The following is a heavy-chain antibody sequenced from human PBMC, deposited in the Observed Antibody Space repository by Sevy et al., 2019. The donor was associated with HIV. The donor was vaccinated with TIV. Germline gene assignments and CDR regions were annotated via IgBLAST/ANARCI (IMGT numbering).Heavy chain of an antibody. CDR1: GFDFSIYS. J-gene: IGHJ4*02. CDR3: AREGCTKPHDY. Sequence: VGSLRLSCAASGFDFSIYSMSWVRQAPGKGLEWVSTLSFGCGKINYADSVKGRFTISRDNSKSSVYLQKNNMRVEDTAVYYCAREGCTKPHDYWGQGTLVTVSS. CDR2: LSFGCGKI. V-gene: IGHV3-23*01. D-gene: IGHD2-8*01.